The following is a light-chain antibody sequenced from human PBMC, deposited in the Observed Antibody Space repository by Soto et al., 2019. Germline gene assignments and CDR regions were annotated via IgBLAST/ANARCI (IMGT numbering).Light chain of an antibody. CDR3: QSWGTGVRGV. CDR2: LNTNGTH. V-gene: IGLV4-69*01. CDR1: SGHSSYP. J-gene: IGLJ2*01. Sequence: QTVLTQSPSASASLGASVNLTCTLTSGHSSYPIAWHQQQPEKGPRFLMRLNTNGTHKKGDGIPDRFSGSSSGADRYLTTSRLQSEDEADYFCQSWGTGVRGVFGGGTELTVL.